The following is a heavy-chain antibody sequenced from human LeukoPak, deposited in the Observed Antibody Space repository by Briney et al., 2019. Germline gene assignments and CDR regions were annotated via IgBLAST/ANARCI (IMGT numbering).Heavy chain of an antibody. CDR1: GFTFSSYG. CDR3: ARKATTVTPSY. Sequence: GGSLRLSCAASGFTFSSYGMHWVRQAPGKGLEWVAVIWYDGSNKYYADSVKGRFTISRDNSKNSLYLQMNSLRAEDTAVYYCARKATTVTPSYWGQGTLVTVSS. V-gene: IGHV3-33*01. D-gene: IGHD4-17*01. CDR2: IWYDGSNK. J-gene: IGHJ4*02.